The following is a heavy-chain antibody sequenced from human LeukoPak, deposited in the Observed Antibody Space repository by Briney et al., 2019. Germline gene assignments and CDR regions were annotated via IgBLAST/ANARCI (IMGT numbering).Heavy chain of an antibody. CDR3: ASSSTGWFDP. CDR2: IYSGGST. D-gene: IGHD6-6*01. CDR1: GFTVSSNY. V-gene: IGHV3-66*02. J-gene: IGHJ5*02. Sequence: GSLRLSCAASGFTVSSNYMSLVRQAPGKGLEWVSVIYSGGSTYYADSVKGRFTISRDNSKNTLYLQMNSLRAEDTAVYYCASSSTGWFDPWGQGTLVTVSS.